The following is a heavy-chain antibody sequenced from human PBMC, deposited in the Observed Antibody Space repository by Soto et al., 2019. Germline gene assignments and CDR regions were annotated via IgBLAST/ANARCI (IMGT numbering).Heavy chain of an antibody. CDR1: GADINTYS. CDR3: ARDREAGYNFYYGMYA. Sequence: SETLSLTCSVSGADINTYSWTWIRQPAGKGLEWIGRIYTSASINYNPSLRGRVTLSVDTSTNQVSLKLASVTAADTAVYYCARDREAGYNFYYGMYAWGQGTTATV. D-gene: IGHD6-19*01. V-gene: IGHV4-4*07. J-gene: IGHJ6*02. CDR2: IYTSASI.